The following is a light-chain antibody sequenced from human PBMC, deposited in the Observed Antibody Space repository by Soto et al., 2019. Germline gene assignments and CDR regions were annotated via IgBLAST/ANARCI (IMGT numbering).Light chain of an antibody. CDR1: QNVKTR. V-gene: IGKV3-15*01. CDR3: QQYDEWPLT. J-gene: IGKJ4*01. Sequence: EKVMTQSPATLSVSPGERATLSCRASQNVKTRLAWYQQKPGQAPRLLIFDAFTRATGIPARFSGSASGTEFTLTISSLQSADSAVYYCQQYDEWPLTFGGGTKVEIK. CDR2: DAF.